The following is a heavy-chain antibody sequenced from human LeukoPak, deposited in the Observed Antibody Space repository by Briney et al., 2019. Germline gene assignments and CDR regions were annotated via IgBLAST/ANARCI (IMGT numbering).Heavy chain of an antibody. CDR1: GGSISSSY. D-gene: IGHD2-2*01. J-gene: IGHJ6*03. CDR2: IYYTGST. Sequence: SETLSLTCTVSGGSISSSYWSWIRQPPGKGLEWIGYIYYTGSTNYNSSLKSRVTISVDTSKNQFSLKLSSVTAADTAVYYCARHPNLGYCSSTSCYYMDVWGKGTTVTVSS. CDR3: ARHPNLGYCSSTSCYYMDV. V-gene: IGHV4-59*08.